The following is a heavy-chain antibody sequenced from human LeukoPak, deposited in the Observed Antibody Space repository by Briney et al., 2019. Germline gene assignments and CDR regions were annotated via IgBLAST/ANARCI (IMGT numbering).Heavy chain of an antibody. J-gene: IGHJ4*02. CDR1: GFTFSRYW. CDR2: IKQDGSET. V-gene: IGHV3-7*04. Sequence: GGSLRLSCEASGFTFSRYWMSWVRQAPGKGLEWVANIKQDGSETYYVDSVKGRFTISRDNARRTLYLQLNSPRAEDTAVYYCARDYDNSGYSVRFEYWGQGTLVTVSS. D-gene: IGHD3-22*01. CDR3: ARDYDNSGYSVRFEY.